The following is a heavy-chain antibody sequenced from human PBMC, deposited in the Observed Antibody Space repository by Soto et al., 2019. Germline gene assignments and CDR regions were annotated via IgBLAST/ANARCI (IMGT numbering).Heavy chain of an antibody. Sequence: QVQLVQSGAEVKKPGSSVKVSCKASGGTFSSYAINWVRQAPGQGLEWMGAFIPIYGIANYTQKFQGRVTITADKSTRTAYMELRSLRSEDTAVIYWAHRTLVGGGVINDYYYGMDLWGPGTTVTVSS. CDR3: AHRTLVGGGVINDYYYGMDL. CDR1: GGTFSSYA. CDR2: FIPIYGIA. V-gene: IGHV1-69*17. D-gene: IGHD3-10*01. J-gene: IGHJ6*02.